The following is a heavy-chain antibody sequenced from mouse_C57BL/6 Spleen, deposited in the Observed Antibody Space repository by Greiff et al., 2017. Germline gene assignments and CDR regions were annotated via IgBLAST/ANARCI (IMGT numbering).Heavy chain of an antibody. Sequence: EVMLVESGGDLVKPGGSLKLSCAASGFTFSSYGMSWVRQTPDQRLEWVATISSGGSYTYYPDSVKGRFTLSRDNAKHTLYLQMSSLTSEDTAVYYCASSATMITTRGWLAYWGQGTLVTVSS. D-gene: IGHD2-4*01. CDR3: ASSATMITTRGWLAY. CDR1: GFTFSSYG. CDR2: ISSGGSYT. V-gene: IGHV5-6*01. J-gene: IGHJ3*01.